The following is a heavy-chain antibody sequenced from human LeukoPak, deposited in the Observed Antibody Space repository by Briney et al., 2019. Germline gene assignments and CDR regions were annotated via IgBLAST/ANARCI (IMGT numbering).Heavy chain of an antibody. CDR3: ARHEGRMAATGVDY. Sequence: RSSETLSLTCTVSGGSISSSSYYWGWIRQPPGKGLEWIGCIYYSGSTYYKPSLKSRVTISLDTSKNQFSLRLSSVTAADTAVYYCARHEGRMAATGVDYWGQETLVTVSS. V-gene: IGHV4-39*01. CDR2: IYYSGST. J-gene: IGHJ4*02. CDR1: GGSISSSSYY. D-gene: IGHD6-13*01.